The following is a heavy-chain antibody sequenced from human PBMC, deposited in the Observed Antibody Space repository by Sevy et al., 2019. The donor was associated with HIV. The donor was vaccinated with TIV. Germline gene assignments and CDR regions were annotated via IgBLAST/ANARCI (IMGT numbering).Heavy chain of an antibody. CDR1: GGSISSSSYY. V-gene: IGHV4-39*01. J-gene: IGHJ5*02. D-gene: IGHD3-22*01. Sequence: SETLSLTCTVSGGSISSSSYYWGWIRQPPGKGLEWIGSIYYSGRTYYNPSLKSRVTISVDTSKNQFSLKLSSVTAADTAVYYCARLYYYDSSGYYSPNWFDPWSQGTLVTVSS. CDR3: ARLYYYDSSGYYSPNWFDP. CDR2: IYYSGRT.